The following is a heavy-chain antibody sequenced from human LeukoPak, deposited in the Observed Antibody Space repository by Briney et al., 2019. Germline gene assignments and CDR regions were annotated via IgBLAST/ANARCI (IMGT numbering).Heavy chain of an antibody. Sequence: ASVDVSCKASGYTFTGYYVHWVRQAPGQGLEWMGWINPNSGGTNYAQKFQGRVTMTRDTSISTAYMELSRLRSDDTAVYYCAVVGGSDYYDSSGYSRWGQGTLVTVSS. CDR2: INPNSGGT. J-gene: IGHJ4*02. CDR1: GYTFTGYY. D-gene: IGHD3-22*01. V-gene: IGHV1-2*02. CDR3: AVVGGSDYYDSSGYSR.